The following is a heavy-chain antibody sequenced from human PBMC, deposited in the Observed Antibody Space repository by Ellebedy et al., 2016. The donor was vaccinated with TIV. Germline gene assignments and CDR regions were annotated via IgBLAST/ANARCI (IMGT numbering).Heavy chain of an antibody. CDR3: ARGQWELPYYYYYYGMDV. Sequence: AASVKVSCQASGYTFTSYGISWVRQAPGQGLEWMGWINPNSGGTNYAQKFQGWVTMTRDTSISTAYMELSRLRSDDTAVYYCARGQWELPYYYYYYGMDVWGQGTTVTVSS. CDR1: GYTFTSYG. D-gene: IGHD1-26*01. J-gene: IGHJ6*02. CDR2: INPNSGGT. V-gene: IGHV1-2*04.